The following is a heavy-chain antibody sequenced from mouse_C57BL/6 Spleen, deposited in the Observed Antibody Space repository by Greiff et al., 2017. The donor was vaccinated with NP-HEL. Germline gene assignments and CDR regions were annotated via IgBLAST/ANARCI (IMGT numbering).Heavy chain of an antibody. D-gene: IGHD2-12*01. V-gene: IGHV1-19*01. CDR2: INPYNGGT. J-gene: IGHJ4*01. CDR1: GYTFTDYY. Sequence: VQLQQSGPVLVKPGASVKMSCKASGYTFTDYYMNWVKQSHGKSLEWIGVINPYNGGTSYNQKFKGKATLTVDKSSSTAYMELNSLTSEDSAVYYCARGDTIGVYYAMDYWGQGTSVTVSS. CDR3: ARGDTIGVYYAMDY.